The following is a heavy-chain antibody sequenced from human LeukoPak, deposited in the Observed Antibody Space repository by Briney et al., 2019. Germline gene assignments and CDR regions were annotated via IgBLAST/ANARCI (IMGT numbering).Heavy chain of an antibody. V-gene: IGHV3-48*03. Sequence: GGSLRLSSVPSGFTFSSYELNWVRQAPGKGLEWVSYISDVGTTQHYADSVKGRFTISRDNVKNSVFLQMKRLTAEDTAVYYCARDRSKVTAYDDALDMWGQGTMVIVSS. D-gene: IGHD2-21*02. J-gene: IGHJ3*02. CDR1: GFTFSSYE. CDR3: ARDRSKVTAYDDALDM. CDR2: ISDVGTTQ.